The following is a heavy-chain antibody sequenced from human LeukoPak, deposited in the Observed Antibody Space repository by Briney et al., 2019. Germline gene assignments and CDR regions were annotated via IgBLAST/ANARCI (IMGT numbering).Heavy chain of an antibody. CDR2: INPKSGGT. D-gene: IGHD6-6*01. CDR3: ARRFSSSSLDY. CDR1: GYTFTGYY. J-gene: IGHJ4*02. V-gene: IGHV1-2*02. Sequence: ASVKVSCKASGYTFTGYYMHWVRQAPGLGFEWMGWINPKSGGTSYPQKFQGRLTMTRDTSISTAYMELSRLRSDDTAVYYCARRFSSSSLDYWGQGTLVTVSS.